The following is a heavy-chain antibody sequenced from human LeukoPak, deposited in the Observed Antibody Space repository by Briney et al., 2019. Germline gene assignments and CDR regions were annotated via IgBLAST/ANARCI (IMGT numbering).Heavy chain of an antibody. CDR2: ISGSGDNT. J-gene: IGHJ4*02. CDR1: GFTFSSYA. D-gene: IGHD4-17*01. Sequence: GGSLRLSCAASGFTFSSYAMSWVRQAPGKGLEWVSGISGSGDNTYYADSVKGRFTISRDNSKNTLYLQMNSLRAEDTAVYYCAKDPATVTANFDYWGQGTLVTVSS. CDR3: AKDPATVTANFDY. V-gene: IGHV3-23*01.